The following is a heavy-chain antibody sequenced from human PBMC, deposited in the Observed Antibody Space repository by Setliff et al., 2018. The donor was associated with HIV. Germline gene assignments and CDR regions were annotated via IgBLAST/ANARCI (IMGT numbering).Heavy chain of an antibody. Sequence: PSETLSLTCSVSGASISSYYWSWIRQPPGKGLEWIGYISPTGNTNYNPSLKSRVTISVDTSKNQFSLKLSSVTAADTAVYYCARHLYGGYTGGFDYWGQGTLVTVSS. CDR3: ARHLYGGYTGGFDY. CDR2: ISPTGNT. V-gene: IGHV4-4*08. CDR1: GASISSYY. D-gene: IGHD5-12*01. J-gene: IGHJ4*02.